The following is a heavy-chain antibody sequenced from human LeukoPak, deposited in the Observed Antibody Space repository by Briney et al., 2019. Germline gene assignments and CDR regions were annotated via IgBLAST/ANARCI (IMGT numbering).Heavy chain of an antibody. CDR1: GGSISSYY. D-gene: IGHD3-3*01. V-gene: IGHV4-4*07. CDR3: ASGYYIDYYYYYMDV. J-gene: IGHJ6*03. Sequence: SETLSLTCTVSGGSISSYYWSWIRQPAGKGLEWIGRIYTSGSTNYNPSLKSRVTMSVDTSKNQFSLKLSSVTAADTAVYYCASGYYIDYYYYYMDVWGKGTTVTVSS. CDR2: IYTSGST.